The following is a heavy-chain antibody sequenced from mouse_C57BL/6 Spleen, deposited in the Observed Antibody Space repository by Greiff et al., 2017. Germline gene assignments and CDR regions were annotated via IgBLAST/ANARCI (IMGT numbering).Heavy chain of an antibody. CDR1: GFTFSSYG. CDR3: ARQDPNWAWFAY. CDR2: ISSGGSYT. D-gene: IGHD4-1*01. Sequence: EVKLVESGGDLVKPGGSLKLSCAASGFTFSSYGMSWVRQTPDKRLEWVATISSGGSYTYYPDSVKGRFTISRDNAKYTLYLQMSSLKSEDTAMYYCARQDPNWAWFAYWGQGTLVTVSA. V-gene: IGHV5-6*02. J-gene: IGHJ3*01.